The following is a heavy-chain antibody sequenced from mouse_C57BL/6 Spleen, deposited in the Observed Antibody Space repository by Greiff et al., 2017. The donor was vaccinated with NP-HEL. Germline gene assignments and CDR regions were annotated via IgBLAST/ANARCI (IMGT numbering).Heavy chain of an antibody. CDR3: TRRITTVVGDWYFDV. CDR2: IYPGNSDT. D-gene: IGHD1-1*01. J-gene: IGHJ1*03. Sequence: VQLQQSGTVLARPGASVKMSCKTSGYTFTSYWMHWVKQRPGQGLEWIGAIYPGNSDTSYNQKFKGKAKLTAVKSASTAYMELSSLTNEDSAVYYCTRRITTVVGDWYFDVWGTGTTVTVSS. CDR1: GYTFTSYW. V-gene: IGHV1-5*01.